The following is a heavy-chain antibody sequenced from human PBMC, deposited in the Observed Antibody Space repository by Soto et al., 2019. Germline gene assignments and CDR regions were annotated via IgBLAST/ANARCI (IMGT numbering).Heavy chain of an antibody. Sequence: VQLVESGGGLVQPGGSLRLSCAASGFTFSSYEMNWVRQAPGKGLEWVAVISYDGSNKYYADSVKGRFTISRDNSKNTLYLQMNSLRAEDTAVYYCARPGIAVAGTRSTSYIDYWGQGTLVTVSS. CDR3: ARPGIAVAGTRSTSYIDY. CDR1: GFTFSSYE. J-gene: IGHJ4*02. V-gene: IGHV3-30-3*01. CDR2: ISYDGSNK. D-gene: IGHD6-19*01.